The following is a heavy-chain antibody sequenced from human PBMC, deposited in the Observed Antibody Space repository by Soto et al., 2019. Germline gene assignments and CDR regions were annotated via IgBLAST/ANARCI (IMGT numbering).Heavy chain of an antibody. J-gene: IGHJ4*02. CDR2: IYYSGST. CDR3: ARGATFDY. V-gene: IGHV4-61*01. D-gene: IGHD2-15*01. Sequence: SETLSLTCTVSGGSVSSDNYYWSWIRQPPGEGLEWIGYIYYSGSTNYNPSLKSRVTISVDTPKNQFSLKLSSVTAADTAVYYCARGATFDYWGQGTLVTVSS. CDR1: GGSVSSDNYY.